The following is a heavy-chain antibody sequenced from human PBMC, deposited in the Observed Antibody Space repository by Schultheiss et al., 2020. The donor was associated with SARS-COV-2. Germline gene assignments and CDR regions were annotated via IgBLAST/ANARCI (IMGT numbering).Heavy chain of an antibody. CDR3: ATPRYDFWSGYYTAFDY. CDR2: IIPIFGTT. Sequence: SVKVSCKASGYTFTNYGINWVRQAPGQGLEWMGEIIPIFGTTNYAQKFQGRVTITADESTSTTYMGLSSLRSEDTAVYYCATPRYDFWSGYYTAFDYWGQGTLVTVSS. CDR1: GYTFTNYG. J-gene: IGHJ4*02. D-gene: IGHD3/OR15-3a*01. V-gene: IGHV1-69*13.